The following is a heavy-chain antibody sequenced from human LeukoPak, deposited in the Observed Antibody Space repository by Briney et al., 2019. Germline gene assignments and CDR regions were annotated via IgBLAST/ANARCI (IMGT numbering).Heavy chain of an antibody. D-gene: IGHD6-13*01. CDR3: ARGGQQLAERGYYYYYYYMDV. V-gene: IGHV4-34*01. CDR1: GGSFNYY. Sequence: SETLSLTCAVYGGSFNYYWSWIRQTPGKGLEWIGEINDTGTTKYNPSLKSRVTISVDTSKNQFSLKLSSVTAADTAVYYCARGGQQLAERGYYYYYYYMDVWGKGTTVTVSS. J-gene: IGHJ6*03. CDR2: INDTGTT.